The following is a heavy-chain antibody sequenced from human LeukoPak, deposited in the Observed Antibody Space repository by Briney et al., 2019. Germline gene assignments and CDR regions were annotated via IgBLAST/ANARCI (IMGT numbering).Heavy chain of an antibody. J-gene: IGHJ4*02. CDR3: ARDGKYSSSWYDY. CDR2: ISSSGSTI. Sequence: GGSLRLSCAASGFTFSDYYMGWIRQAPGKGLEWVSYISSSGSTIYYADSVKGRFTISRDNAKNSLYLQMNSLRAEDTAVYYCARDGKYSSSWYDYWGQGTLVTVSS. V-gene: IGHV3-11*01. CDR1: GFTFSDYY. D-gene: IGHD6-13*01.